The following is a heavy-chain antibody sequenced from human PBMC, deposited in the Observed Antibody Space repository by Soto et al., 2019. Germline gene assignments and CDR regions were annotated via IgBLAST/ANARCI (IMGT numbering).Heavy chain of an antibody. Sequence: SETLSLSCTVPGGCISSYYWSWIRPPPGKGLEWIGYIYYSGSTNYNPSLKSRVTISVDTSKDQFSLKLSSVTAADTAVYYCAGGLVYYVSSGPGASWFDPWGPAILVTVFS. J-gene: IGHJ5*02. CDR2: IYYSGST. D-gene: IGHD3-22*01. CDR3: AGGLVYYVSSGPGASWFDP. V-gene: IGHV4-59*01. CDR1: GGCISSYY.